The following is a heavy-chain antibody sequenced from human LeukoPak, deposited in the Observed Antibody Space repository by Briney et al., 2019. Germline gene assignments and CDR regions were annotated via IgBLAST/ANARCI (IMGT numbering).Heavy chain of an antibody. J-gene: IGHJ5*02. V-gene: IGHV1-8*01. CDR1: GYIFTSHD. Sequence: ASVKVSCKTSGYIFTSHDINWVRQATGQGLEWRGWMNPNSGNTGYAQKFQGRVTITRNTSISTSYMELSSLTSEDTAVYYCARGLAYCSSASCYNWFDPWGQGTLVTVSS. D-gene: IGHD2-2*02. CDR3: ARGLAYCSSASCYNWFDP. CDR2: MNPNSGNT.